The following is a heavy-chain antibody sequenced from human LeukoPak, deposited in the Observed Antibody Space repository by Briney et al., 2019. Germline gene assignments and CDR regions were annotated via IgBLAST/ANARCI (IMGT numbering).Heavy chain of an antibody. CDR2: IWFDGSNT. Sequence: GGSLRLSCAASGFTFSGYGMHWVRQAPGKGLEWVAVIWFDGSNTYYADSVKGRFTISRDNSKNTLFLQMNSLRAEDTAVYFCARLTTRYFDYWGQGTLVTASS. D-gene: IGHD4-11*01. CDR1: GFTFSGYG. V-gene: IGHV3-33*01. J-gene: IGHJ4*02. CDR3: ARLTTRYFDY.